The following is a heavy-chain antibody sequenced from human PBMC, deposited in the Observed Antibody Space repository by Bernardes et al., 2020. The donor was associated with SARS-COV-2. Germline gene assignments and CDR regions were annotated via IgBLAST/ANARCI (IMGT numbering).Heavy chain of an antibody. J-gene: IGHJ6*02. V-gene: IGHV3-11*01. CDR1: GFTFSDYY. CDR3: ARDGRQGLAAAGTHYYYYGMDV. CDR2: ISSSGSTI. D-gene: IGHD6-13*01. Sequence: GGSLRLSCAASGFTFSDYYMSWIRQAPGKGLEWVSYISSSGSTIYYADSVKGRFTISRDNAKNSLYLQMNSLRAEDTAVYYCARDGRQGLAAAGTHYYYYGMDVWGQGTTVTVSS.